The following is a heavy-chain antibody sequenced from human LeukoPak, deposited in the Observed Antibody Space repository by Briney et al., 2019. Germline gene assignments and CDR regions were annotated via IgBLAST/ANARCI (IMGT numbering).Heavy chain of an antibody. J-gene: IGHJ6*02. D-gene: IGHD3-10*01. V-gene: IGHV3-30*02. CDR1: GFNFRGYA. CDR3: AKDRDDSDSFKKRMDV. Sequence: GGSLRLSCVASGFNFRGYAMHWVRQAPGKGLEWMALIRSIGNEKYYVDAVQGRFTISRDNSRNTLFLQMNSLRPEDTAVYYCAKDRDDSDSFKKRMDVWGQGTTVTVSS. CDR2: IRSIGNEK.